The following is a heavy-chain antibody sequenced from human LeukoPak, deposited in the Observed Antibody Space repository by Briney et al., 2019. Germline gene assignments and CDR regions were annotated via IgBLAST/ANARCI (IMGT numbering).Heavy chain of an antibody. CDR1: GGSFSGYY. CDR3: AKDTYYYDSSGSGWFGP. Sequence: SETLSLTCPVYGGSFSGYYWSWIRQPPGKGLEWIGEINHSGSTNYNPSLKSRVTISVDTSKNQFSLKLSSVTAADTAVYYCAKDTYYYDSSGSGWFGPWGQGTLVTVSS. D-gene: IGHD3-22*01. CDR2: INHSGST. J-gene: IGHJ5*02. V-gene: IGHV4-34*01.